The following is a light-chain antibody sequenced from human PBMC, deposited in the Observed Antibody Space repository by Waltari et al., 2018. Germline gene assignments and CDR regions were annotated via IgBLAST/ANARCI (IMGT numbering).Light chain of an antibody. Sequence: QSALTQPASVSGSPGQSITISCTGTSSDVGGYNYVSWYQQHPGKAPKLMIYEVSNRPPVVSSRCSGSKAGNTASLTISGLQAEDEADYYCSSYTSSSTLGVFGTGTKVTVL. CDR2: EVS. V-gene: IGLV2-14*01. CDR1: SSDVGGYNY. J-gene: IGLJ1*01. CDR3: SSYTSSSTLGV.